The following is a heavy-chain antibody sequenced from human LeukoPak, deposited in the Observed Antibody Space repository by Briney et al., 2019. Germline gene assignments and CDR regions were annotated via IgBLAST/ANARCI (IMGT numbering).Heavy chain of an antibody. CDR3: ASRSHYGDYPLYFDH. D-gene: IGHD4-17*01. J-gene: IGHJ4*02. CDR1: GFTFSSYA. Sequence: GGSLRLSCAASGFTFSSYAMHWVRQAPGKGLEWVAVISYDGSNKYYADSVKGRFTISRDNSKNTLYLQMNSLRAEDTAVYYCASRSHYGDYPLYFDHWGQGTLVTVSS. V-gene: IGHV3-30*04. CDR2: ISYDGSNK.